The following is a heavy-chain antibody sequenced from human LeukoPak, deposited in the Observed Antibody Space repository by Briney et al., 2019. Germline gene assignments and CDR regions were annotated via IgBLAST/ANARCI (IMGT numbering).Heavy chain of an antibody. J-gene: IGHJ3*02. CDR1: GFTVSSNY. CDR2: IYSGGST. V-gene: IGHV3-53*01. Sequence: GGSLRLSCAASGFTVSSNYMSWVRQAPGKGLEWISVIYSGGSTYYADSVKGRFTISRDNSKNTLYLQMNSLRAEDTAVYYCAKGRSGSDAFDIWGQGTMVTVSS. CDR3: AKGRSGSDAFDI. D-gene: IGHD3-10*01.